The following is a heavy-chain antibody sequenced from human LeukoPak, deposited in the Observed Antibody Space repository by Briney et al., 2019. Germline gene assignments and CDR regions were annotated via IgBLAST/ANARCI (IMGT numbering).Heavy chain of an antibody. Sequence: PSETLSLTCAVYGGSFSGYYWSWIRQPPGKGLDWIGEINHSGSTNYNPSLKSRVTISVDTSKNQFSLKLSSVTAADTAVYYCARVFKDFWSGRPYYFDYWGQGTLVTVSS. CDR2: INHSGST. CDR1: GGSFSGYY. J-gene: IGHJ4*02. V-gene: IGHV4-34*01. CDR3: ARVFKDFWSGRPYYFDY. D-gene: IGHD3-3*01.